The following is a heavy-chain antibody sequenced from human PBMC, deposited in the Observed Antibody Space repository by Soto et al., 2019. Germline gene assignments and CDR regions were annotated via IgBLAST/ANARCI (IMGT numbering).Heavy chain of an antibody. V-gene: IGHV1-69*04. CDR2: IIPILGIA. D-gene: IGHD4-17*01. CDR3: AGDETVIRAYYFDY. J-gene: IGHJ4*02. CDR1: GGTFSSYT. Sequence: SVKVSCKASGGTFSSYTISWVRQAPGQGLEWMGRIIPILGIANYALKFQGRVTITADKSTSTAYMELSSLRSEDTAVYYCAGDETVIRAYYFDYWGQGTLVTVSS.